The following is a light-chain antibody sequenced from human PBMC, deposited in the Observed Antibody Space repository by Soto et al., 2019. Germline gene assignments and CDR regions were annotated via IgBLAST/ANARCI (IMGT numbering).Light chain of an antibody. CDR2: SAS. V-gene: IGKV3-20*01. CDR3: QQYDYSPGT. CDR1: QSVRDNY. Sequence: ELVLTQSPGTVSLSPGERGTLSCRASQSVRDNYLAWFQQKPGQAPRLLIYSASTRATGIPDRFSGSGSGTDFTLTISRLEPEDIAVYFCQQYDYSPGTFGQGTKLEIK. J-gene: IGKJ2*01.